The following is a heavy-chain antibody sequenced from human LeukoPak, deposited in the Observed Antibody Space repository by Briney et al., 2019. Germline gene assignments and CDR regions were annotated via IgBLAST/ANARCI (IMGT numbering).Heavy chain of an antibody. V-gene: IGHV3-23*01. Sequence: GGSLRLSCAASGFTFSSFALSWVRQAPGKGLQWVSTISGNGGFTYYPDSVKGRFTISRDRSRNAVYLQVNSLSAEDTAVYYCAKYGAPDSGGLLGKPYFGSWGQGALVNVSS. J-gene: IGHJ4*02. CDR3: AKYGAPDSGGLLGKPYFGS. CDR2: ISGNGGFT. D-gene: IGHD3-22*01. CDR1: GFTFSSFA.